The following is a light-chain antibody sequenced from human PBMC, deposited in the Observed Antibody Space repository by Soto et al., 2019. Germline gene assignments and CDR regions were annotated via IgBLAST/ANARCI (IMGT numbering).Light chain of an antibody. CDR1: QPIDRY. V-gene: IGKV1-16*01. CDR2: AAS. Sequence: IQMTQSPSSLSASVGDTVTITCRASQPIDRYLNWFQQKSGQAPKLLMNAASTLRSGVPSRFSGSGSGTEFTLTISSLQPDDFATYYCQQYNSYSFGQGTKVDIK. J-gene: IGKJ1*01. CDR3: QQYNSYS.